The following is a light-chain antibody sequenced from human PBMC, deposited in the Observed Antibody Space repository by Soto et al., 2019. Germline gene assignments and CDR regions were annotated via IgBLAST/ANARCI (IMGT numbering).Light chain of an antibody. CDR1: QSVRSN. J-gene: IGKJ5*01. V-gene: IGKV3-15*01. CDR3: QQYNNWPPMT. Sequence: EIVMTQPPATLSVSPGERATLACRASQSVRSNLAWYQQKPGQAPRLLIYGASTRATGIPARFSGSGSGTEFTLTISSLQSEDFALYYCQQYNNWPPMTFGQGTRLEIK. CDR2: GAS.